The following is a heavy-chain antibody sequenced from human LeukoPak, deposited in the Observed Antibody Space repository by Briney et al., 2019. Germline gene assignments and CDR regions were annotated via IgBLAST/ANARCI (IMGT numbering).Heavy chain of an antibody. Sequence: GGSLRLSCAASGFTFSSYSMNWVRQAPGKGLEWVSSISSSSSYIYYADSVKGRFTISRDNAKNSLYLQMNSLRAEDTAVYYCARDSNNDTYYDFWSGYYVPDYYHGMDVWGQGTTVTVSS. CDR1: GFTFSSYS. D-gene: IGHD3-3*01. CDR3: ARDSNNDTYYDFWSGYYVPDYYHGMDV. J-gene: IGHJ6*02. V-gene: IGHV3-21*01. CDR2: ISSSSSYI.